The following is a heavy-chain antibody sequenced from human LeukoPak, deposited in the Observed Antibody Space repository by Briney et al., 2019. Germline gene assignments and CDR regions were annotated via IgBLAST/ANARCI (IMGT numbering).Heavy chain of an antibody. CDR2: ISSISNYT. Sequence: GGSLRLSCAASGFTFSDYYMSWIRQAPGGGLEGVSYISSISNYTNYADSVKGRFTISRDNAKNSLYLQMNSLRAEDTAVYYCARAPGYCSGGTCYLDYWGQGTLVTVSS. D-gene: IGHD2-15*01. V-gene: IGHV3-11*05. CDR1: GFTFSDYY. CDR3: ARAPGYCSGGTCYLDY. J-gene: IGHJ4*02.